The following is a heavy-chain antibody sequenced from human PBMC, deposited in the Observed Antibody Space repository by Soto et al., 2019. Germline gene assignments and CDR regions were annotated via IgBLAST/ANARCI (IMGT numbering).Heavy chain of an antibody. Sequence: PSETLSLTCTVSGGSISSGGYYWSWIRQHPGKGLEWIGYIYYSGSTYYNPSLKSRVTISVDTSKNQFSLKLSSVTAADTAVYYCARVSNFLHLGELSLYPAYWGQGTPVTVSS. J-gene: IGHJ4*02. V-gene: IGHV4-31*03. D-gene: IGHD3-16*02. CDR2: IYYSGST. CDR3: ARVSNFLHLGELSLYPAY. CDR1: GGSISSGGYY.